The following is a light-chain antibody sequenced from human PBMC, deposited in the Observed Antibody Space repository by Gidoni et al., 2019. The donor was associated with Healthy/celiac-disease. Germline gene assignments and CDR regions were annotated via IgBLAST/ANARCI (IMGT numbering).Light chain of an antibody. CDR2: TAS. CDR1: QSITTY. Sequence: IQMTQPPSSLSASVGDRVTITCRASQSITTYLNWYQQRPGKAPKILIYTASSLQPGVPSRFSGSGSGTEFTLTISSLQPEDSATYYCQQSYSLPWTFGQGTKVEIK. V-gene: IGKV1-39*01. CDR3: QQSYSLPWT. J-gene: IGKJ1*01.